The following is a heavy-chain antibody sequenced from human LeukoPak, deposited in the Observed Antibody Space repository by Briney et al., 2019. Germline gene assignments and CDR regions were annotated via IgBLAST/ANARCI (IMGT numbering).Heavy chain of an antibody. Sequence: SETVSLTCTASGGSIRSSSYYWGWIRQPPGRGLEWIGSIYYDGSPYYNPSLKSRVTISVDTSKNQFSLKVRSVTAADTAVYYCARQVLEMTAMYAFDIWGQGTIVTVSS. D-gene: IGHD5-24*01. V-gene: IGHV4-39*01. CDR2: IYYDGSP. J-gene: IGHJ3*02. CDR3: ARQVLEMTAMYAFDI. CDR1: GGSIRSSSYY.